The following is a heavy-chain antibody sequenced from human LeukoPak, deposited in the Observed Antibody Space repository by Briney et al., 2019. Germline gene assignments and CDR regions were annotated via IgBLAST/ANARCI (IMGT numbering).Heavy chain of an antibody. V-gene: IGHV3-30*18. CDR3: AKGPPYSNYVSWFDP. CDR2: ISYDGSNK. CDR1: GFTFSSYG. D-gene: IGHD4-11*01. Sequence: GGSLRLSCAASGFTFSSYGMHWVRQAPGKGLEWVAVISYDGSNKYYADSVKGRFTISRDNSKNTLYLQMSSLRAEDTAVYYCAKGPPYSNYVSWFDPWGQGTLVTVSS. J-gene: IGHJ5*02.